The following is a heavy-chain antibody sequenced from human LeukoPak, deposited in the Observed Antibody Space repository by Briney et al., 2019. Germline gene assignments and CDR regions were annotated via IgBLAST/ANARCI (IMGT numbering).Heavy chain of an antibody. Sequence: ASVKVSCKASGYTFTSYDINWVRQATGQGLEWMGWMNPNSGNTGYAQKFQGRVTITTDESTSTAYMELSSLRSEDTAVYYCAHGEHFGGGYYYMDVWGKGTTVTVSS. CDR2: MNPNSGNT. CDR1: GYTFTSYD. V-gene: IGHV1-8*01. CDR3: AHGEHFGGGYYYMDV. J-gene: IGHJ6*03. D-gene: IGHD3-16*01.